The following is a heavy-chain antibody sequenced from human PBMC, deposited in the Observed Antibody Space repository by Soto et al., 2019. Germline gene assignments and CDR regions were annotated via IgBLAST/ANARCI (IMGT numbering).Heavy chain of an antibody. V-gene: IGHV4-38-2*01. CDR2: IYHSGNA. Sequence: SETLSLTCAVSGFSLNGGYYCGWFRHPPGRGLECMGTIYHSGNAYNSPPRTRLITIQVDTSKHPSSLQLSSVAAADTAVYYWAIARIIVSGTIVDPWGQGTLVTVSS. CDR1: GFSLNGGYY. CDR3: AIARIIVSGTIVDP. D-gene: IGHD1-7*01. J-gene: IGHJ5*02.